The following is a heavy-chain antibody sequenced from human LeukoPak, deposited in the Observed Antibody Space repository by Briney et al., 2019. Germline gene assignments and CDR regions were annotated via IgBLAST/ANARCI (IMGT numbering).Heavy chain of an antibody. CDR2: IIPIFGTA. V-gene: IGHV1-69*05. Sequence: ASVKVSCKASGGTFSSYAISWVRQVPGQGLEWMGGIIPIFGTANYAQKFQGRVTITTNESTSTAYMELSSLRSEDTAVYYCARIPSAPYGDYVGFGYYYGMDVWGQGTTVTVSS. D-gene: IGHD4-17*01. J-gene: IGHJ6*02. CDR1: GGTFSSYA. CDR3: ARIPSAPYGDYVGFGYYYGMDV.